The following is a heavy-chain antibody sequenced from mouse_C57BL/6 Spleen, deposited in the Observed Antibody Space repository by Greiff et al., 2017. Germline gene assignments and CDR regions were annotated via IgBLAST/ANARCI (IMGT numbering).Heavy chain of an antibody. V-gene: IGHV1-19*01. Sequence: EVQLQQSGPVLVKPGASVKMSCKASGYTFTDYYMNWVKQSHGKSLEWIGVINPYNGGTSYNQKFKGKATLTVDKSSSTAYMELNSLTSEDSAVYYCARDAYGNYTYYFDYWGQGTTLTVSS. CDR2: INPYNGGT. J-gene: IGHJ2*01. CDR3: ARDAYGNYTYYFDY. D-gene: IGHD2-1*01. CDR1: GYTFTDYY.